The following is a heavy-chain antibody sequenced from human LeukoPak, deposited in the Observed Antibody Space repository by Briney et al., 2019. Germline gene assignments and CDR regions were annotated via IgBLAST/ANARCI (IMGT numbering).Heavy chain of an antibody. CDR3: AQSTSMRYFFDL. J-gene: IGHJ2*01. CDR1: GFTFSSDG. Sequence: GGSLRLSCAASGFTFSSDGMHWVRQASGKGLEWVAVIWYDGRNKYYADSVKGRFTISRDNSKNTLYLQMNSLRAEDTALYYCAQSTSMRYFFDLWGRGTLVTVSS. V-gene: IGHV3-33*06. CDR2: IWYDGRNK. D-gene: IGHD2-8*01.